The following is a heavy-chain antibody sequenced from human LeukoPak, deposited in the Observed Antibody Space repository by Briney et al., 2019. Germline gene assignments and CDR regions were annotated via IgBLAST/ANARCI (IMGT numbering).Heavy chain of an antibody. J-gene: IGHJ4*02. D-gene: IGHD3-22*01. Sequence: TSETLSLTCTVSGGSISSSSYYWGWIRQPPGKGLEWIGSIYYSGSTYYNPSLKSRVTIPVDTSKNQFSLKLSSVTAADTAVYYCALEYYDSSGYYHYWGQGTLVTVSS. CDR1: GGSISSSSYY. V-gene: IGHV4-39*01. CDR2: IYYSGST. CDR3: ALEYYDSSGYYHY.